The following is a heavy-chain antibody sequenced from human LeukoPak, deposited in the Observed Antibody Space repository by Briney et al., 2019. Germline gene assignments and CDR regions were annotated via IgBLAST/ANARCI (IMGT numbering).Heavy chain of an antibody. CDR3: TYLRTPYYNDKWLDP. J-gene: IGHJ5*02. Sequence: GGSLRLTCAASGFTITPWSMNWVRQAPGKGLEWLSYISSGSSPIYYADSVKGRFTISRGDAKNLVYLQMNSLRAEDTAVYYCTYLRTPYYNDKWLDPWGQGALVTVSS. V-gene: IGHV3-48*04. D-gene: IGHD3/OR15-3a*01. CDR2: ISSGSSPI. CDR1: GFTITPWS.